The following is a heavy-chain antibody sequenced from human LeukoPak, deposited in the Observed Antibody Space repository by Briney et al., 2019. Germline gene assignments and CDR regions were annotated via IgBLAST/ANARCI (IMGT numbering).Heavy chain of an antibody. Sequence: SQTLSLTCTVSGGSISSGGYYWRWIRQHPGKGLEWIGYIYYSGSTYYNPSLKSRVTISVDTSKNQFSLKLSSVTAADTAVYYCARGQRGYCSSTSCHNWFDPWGQGTLVTVSS. CDR1: GGSISSGGYY. J-gene: IGHJ5*02. CDR2: IYYSGST. D-gene: IGHD2-2*01. V-gene: IGHV4-31*03. CDR3: ARGQRGYCSSTSCHNWFDP.